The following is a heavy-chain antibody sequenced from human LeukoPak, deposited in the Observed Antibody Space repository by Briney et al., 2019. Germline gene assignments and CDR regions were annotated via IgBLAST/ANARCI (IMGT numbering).Heavy chain of an antibody. V-gene: IGHV6-1*01. D-gene: IGHD5-12*01. CDR3: ARVVPTMSKTFDY. CDR2: TYYKSKWYN. Sequence: SQTLSLTCAISGDSVSSNSAAWSWIRQSPSRGLEWLGRTYYKSKWYNDYAVSVKSRITINPDTSKNQFSLQLNSVTPEDTAVYYCARVVPTMSKTFDYWGQGTLVTVSS. J-gene: IGHJ4*02. CDR1: GDSVSSNSAA.